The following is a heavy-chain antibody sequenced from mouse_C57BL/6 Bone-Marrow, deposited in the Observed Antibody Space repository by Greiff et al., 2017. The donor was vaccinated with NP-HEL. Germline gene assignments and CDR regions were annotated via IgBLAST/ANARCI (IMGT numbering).Heavy chain of an antibody. D-gene: IGHD1-1*01. CDR3: AIITTVVAPYFDV. CDR1: GFSLTSYG. V-gene: IGHV2-2*01. J-gene: IGHJ1*03. Sequence: VKLVESGPGLVQPSQSLSITCTVSGFSLTSYGVHWVRQSPGKGLEWLGVIWSGGSTDYNAAFISRLSISKDNSKSQVFFKMNSLQADDTAIYYCAIITTVVAPYFDVWGTGTTVTVSS. CDR2: IWSGGST.